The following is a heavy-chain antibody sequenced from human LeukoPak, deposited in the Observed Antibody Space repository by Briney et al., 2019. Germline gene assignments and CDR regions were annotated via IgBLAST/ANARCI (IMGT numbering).Heavy chain of an antibody. J-gene: IGHJ4*02. Sequence: GESLKISCKGSGFRVADYWIAWVRPMPGKGLEWMGIIYPGDSDTRYSPSFQGQVSISADKSITTAYLQWSSLKASVTAMYFCATNVGYYFDYWGQGTLVTVSS. CDR2: IYPGDSDT. D-gene: IGHD1-26*01. CDR3: ATNVGYYFDY. V-gene: IGHV5-51*01. CDR1: GFRVADYW.